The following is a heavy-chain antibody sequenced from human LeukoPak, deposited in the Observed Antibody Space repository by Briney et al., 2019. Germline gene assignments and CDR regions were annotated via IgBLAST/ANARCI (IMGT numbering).Heavy chain of an antibody. CDR1: GFTFSSYE. CDR3: ARDGRSSWFSYYFDY. V-gene: IGHV3-48*03. Sequence: GVSLRLSCAASGFTFSSYEMNWVRQAPGKGLEWVSYISSSGSTIYYADSVKGRFTISRDNAKNSLYLQMNSLRAEDTAVYYCARDGRSSWFSYYFDYWGQGTLVTVSS. CDR2: ISSSGSTI. D-gene: IGHD6-13*01. J-gene: IGHJ4*02.